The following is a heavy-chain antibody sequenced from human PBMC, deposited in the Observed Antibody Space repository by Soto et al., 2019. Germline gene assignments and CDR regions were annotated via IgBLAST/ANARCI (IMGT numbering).Heavy chain of an antibody. V-gene: IGHV5-10-1*01. CDR2: IDPSDSYT. CDR1: GYSFTSYW. Sequence: GESLKISCKGTGYSFTSYWISWVRQMPGKGLEWMGRIDPSDSYTNYSPSFQGHVTISADKSISTAYLQWSSLKASDTAMYYCARQDSGYDYYYYYGMDVWGQGTTVTVSS. CDR3: ARQDSGYDYYYYYGMDV. D-gene: IGHD5-12*01. J-gene: IGHJ6*02.